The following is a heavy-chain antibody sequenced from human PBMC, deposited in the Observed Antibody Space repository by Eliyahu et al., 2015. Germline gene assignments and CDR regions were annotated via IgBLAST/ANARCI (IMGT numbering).Heavy chain of an antibody. CDR1: XFTFXXYA. CDR3: AKERVGSRGYYYYMDV. D-gene: IGHD2-15*01. V-gene: IGHV3-23*04. CDR2: ISGSGGST. Sequence: EVQLVXSGGGLVQPGGSLRLXCAASXFTFXXYAMSWVRQAPGKGLGWVSAISGSGGSTYYADSVKGRFTISRDNSKNTLYLQMNSLRAEDTAVYYCAKERVGSRGYYYYMDVWGKGTTVTVSS. J-gene: IGHJ6*03.